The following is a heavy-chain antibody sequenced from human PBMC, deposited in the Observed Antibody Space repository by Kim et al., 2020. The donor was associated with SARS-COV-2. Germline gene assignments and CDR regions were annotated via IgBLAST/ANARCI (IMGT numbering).Heavy chain of an antibody. J-gene: IGHJ3*02. V-gene: IGHV3-15*01. CDR3: TTVNFDWVMGFDAFDI. Sequence: PVKGRLTISRDDSKNTLYLQMNSLKTEDTAVYYCTTVNFDWVMGFDAFDIWGQGTMVTVSS. D-gene: IGHD3-9*01.